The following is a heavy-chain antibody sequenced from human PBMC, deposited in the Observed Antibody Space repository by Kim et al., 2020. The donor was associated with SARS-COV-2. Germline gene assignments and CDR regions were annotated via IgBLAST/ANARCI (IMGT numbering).Heavy chain of an antibody. CDR3: ARDLRAGKYYDILTGYFQGTYFDY. V-gene: IGHV4-61*01. D-gene: IGHD3-9*01. CDR1: GGSVSSGSYY. Sequence: SETLSLTCTVSGGSVSSGSYYWSWIRQPPGKGLEWIGYIYYSRSTNYNPSLKSRVTISVDTSKNQFSLKLSSVTAADTAVYYCARDLRAGKYYDILTGYFQGTYFDYWGQGTLVTVSS. CDR2: IYYSRST. J-gene: IGHJ4*02.